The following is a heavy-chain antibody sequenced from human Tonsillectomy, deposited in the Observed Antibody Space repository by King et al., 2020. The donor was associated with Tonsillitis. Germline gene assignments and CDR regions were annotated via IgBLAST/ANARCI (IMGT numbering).Heavy chain of an antibody. Sequence: VQLVESGGGLVQPGGSLRLSCAASGFTFSSYAMSWVRQAPGKGLEWVSAISASGGSTYYADSVKGRFTISRDNSKNTLYLRMNSLRVEDTAVYHCAKQNYGANSADSFDSWGQGALVTVSS. CDR1: GFTFSSYA. J-gene: IGHJ4*02. D-gene: IGHD4-23*01. V-gene: IGHV3-23*04. CDR2: ISASGGST. CDR3: AKQNYGANSADSFDS.